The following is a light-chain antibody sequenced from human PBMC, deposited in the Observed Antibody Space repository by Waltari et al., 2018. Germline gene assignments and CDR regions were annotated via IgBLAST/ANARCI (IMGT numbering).Light chain of an antibody. Sequence: QSALTQPASVSGSPGQSLPLSCTGTSSHVGGSHYVSWYQQHPGKAPKLMIYEVSNRPSGVSNRFSGSKSGNTASLTISGLQAEDEADYYCSSYTSSFIYVFGTGTKVTVL. CDR1: SSHVGGSHY. V-gene: IGLV2-14*03. CDR3: SSYTSSFIYV. CDR2: EVS. J-gene: IGLJ1*01.